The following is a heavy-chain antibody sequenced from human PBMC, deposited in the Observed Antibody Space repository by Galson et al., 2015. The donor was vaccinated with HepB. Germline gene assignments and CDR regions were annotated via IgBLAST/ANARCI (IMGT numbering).Heavy chain of an antibody. CDR1: GFTFSSYY. CDR2: LNQGGSEK. Sequence: SLRLSCAASGFTFSSYYMSWVRQAPGKGLEWVANLNQGGSEKNYVDSVKGRFMISRDNAKDSLYLQMNSLRADDTAVYYCARVSGCCGGCAFDMWVQGTMFTASS. J-gene: IGHJ3*02. D-gene: IGHD5-12*01. CDR3: ARVSGCCGGCAFDM. V-gene: IGHV3-7*04.